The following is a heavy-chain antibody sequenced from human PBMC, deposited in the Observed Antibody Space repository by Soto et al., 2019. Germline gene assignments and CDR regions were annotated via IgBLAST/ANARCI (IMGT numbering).Heavy chain of an antibody. V-gene: IGHV3-73*01. Sequence: EVLLVASGGGLVQPGGSLKLSCEASGFVFKDSSIHWVRQASGKGLEWVGRIRDRAYNYATAYAASVKGRFTISRDDSNNKAYLQMDSLKTEDTAIYYCTRLISAAQDYWGQGTLVTVSS. CDR1: GFVFKDSS. CDR2: IRDRAYNYAT. CDR3: TRLISAAQDY. D-gene: IGHD3-10*01. J-gene: IGHJ4*02.